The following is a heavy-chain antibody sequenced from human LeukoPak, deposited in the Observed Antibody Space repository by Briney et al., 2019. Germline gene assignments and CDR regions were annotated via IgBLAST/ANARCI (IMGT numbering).Heavy chain of an antibody. CDR2: IIPIFGTA. D-gene: IGHD2-2*01. V-gene: IGHV1-69*13. CDR3: ATTSPGLTSPYYYYYMDV. Sequence: SVKVSCKASGGTFSSYAISWVRQAPGQGLEWMGGIIPIFGTANYAQKFQGRVTLTADESTSTAYMELSSLRSEDTAVYYCATTSPGLTSPYYYYYMDVWGKGTTVTVSS. J-gene: IGHJ6*03. CDR1: GGTFSSYA.